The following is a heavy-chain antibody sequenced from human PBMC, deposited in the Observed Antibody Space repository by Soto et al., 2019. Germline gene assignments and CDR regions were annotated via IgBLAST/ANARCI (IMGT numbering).Heavy chain of an antibody. V-gene: IGHV6-1*01. CDR2: TYYRSKWSN. Sequence: PSQTLSLTCAISGDSVSSNRVVWNWIRQSPSRGLEWLGRTYYRSKWSNDYAVSVKSRITINPDTSESQFSLQLNSVTPEDTAIYYCARARDSLFDYWGQGTPVTVSS. CDR1: GDSVSSNRVV. D-gene: IGHD2-21*02. J-gene: IGHJ4*02. CDR3: ARARDSLFDY.